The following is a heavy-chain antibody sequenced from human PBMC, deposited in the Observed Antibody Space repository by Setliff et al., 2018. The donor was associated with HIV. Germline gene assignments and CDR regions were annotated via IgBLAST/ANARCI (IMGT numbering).Heavy chain of an antibody. CDR3: AKTCSGSGCYAYDI. J-gene: IGHJ3*02. Sequence: GGSLRLSCAASGFTFSNYSMNWVRQAPGKGLEWVSSISSSGTYIYFTDSVMGRFTISRDNAKNSLYLQMNSLRAEDTAVYYCAKTCSGSGCYAYDIWGQGTMVTVSS. CDR2: ISSSGTYI. V-gene: IGHV3-21*01. D-gene: IGHD2-15*01. CDR1: GFTFSNYS.